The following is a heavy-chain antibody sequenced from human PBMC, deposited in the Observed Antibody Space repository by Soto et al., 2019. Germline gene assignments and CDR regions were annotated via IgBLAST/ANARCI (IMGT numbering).Heavy chain of an antibody. CDR2: IYHSGST. J-gene: IGHJ5*02. Sequence: TLCLTCTVSGGSISSGGYYWCWLRHPPGKGLEWIGYIYHSGSTYYTPSLKSRVTISVDTSKNQFSLKLSSVPAADTAVYYCARDRHDRARLVPSGQGTLDSVSS. CDR3: ARDRHDRARLVP. V-gene: IGHV4-30-4*08. CDR1: GGSISSGGYY. D-gene: IGHD1-1*01.